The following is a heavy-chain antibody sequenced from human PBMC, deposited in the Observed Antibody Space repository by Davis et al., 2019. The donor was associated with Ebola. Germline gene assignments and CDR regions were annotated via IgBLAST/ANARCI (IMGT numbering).Heavy chain of an antibody. Sequence: SETLSLTCAVYGGSFSGYYWIWIRQPPGKGLEWIGEINHSGSTNYNPSLKSRLSISVDTSKNQFSLKLSSVTAADTAVYYCARGGPNYEYVWGAYGYNYFDYWGQGTLVTVSS. D-gene: IGHD3-16*01. CDR1: GGSFSGYY. CDR2: INHSGST. J-gene: IGHJ4*02. CDR3: ARGGPNYEYVWGAYGYNYFDY. V-gene: IGHV4-34*01.